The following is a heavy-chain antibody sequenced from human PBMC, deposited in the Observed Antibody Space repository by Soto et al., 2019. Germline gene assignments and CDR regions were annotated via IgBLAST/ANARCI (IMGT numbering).Heavy chain of an antibody. CDR3: APYGSGIYYISRDQH. V-gene: IGHV4-34*01. J-gene: IGHJ1*01. D-gene: IGHD3-10*01. Sequence: QVQLQQWGAGLLKPSETLSLTCAVYGGSFSGYCWSWIRQSPGKGLEWIGEIDHNGHTNYNPSLKSRVTISVDKSKNQFSLRLSSTTAADTATYYCAPYGSGIYYISRDQHWGQGTLVTVSS. CDR1: GGSFSGYC. CDR2: IDHNGHT.